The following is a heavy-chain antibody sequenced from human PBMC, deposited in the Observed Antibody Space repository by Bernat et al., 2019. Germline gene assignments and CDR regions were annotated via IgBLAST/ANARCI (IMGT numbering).Heavy chain of an antibody. J-gene: IGHJ4*02. CDR3: AGEIAAAGFDY. CDR1: GFTFSSYS. D-gene: IGHD6-13*01. CDR2: ISSSSSYI. V-gene: IGHV3-21*01. Sequence: EVQLVESGGGLVKPGGSLRLSCAASGFTFSSYSMNWVRQAPGKGLEWVSSISSSSSYIYYADSVKGRFTISRDNAKNSLYLQMNSLRAEDTAVYYCAGEIAAAGFDYWGQGTLVTVSS.